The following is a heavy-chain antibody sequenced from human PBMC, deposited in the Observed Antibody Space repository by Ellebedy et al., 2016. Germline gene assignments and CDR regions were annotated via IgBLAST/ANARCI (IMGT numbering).Heavy chain of an antibody. CDR2: IIPIFGAT. CDR1: GRISNSHG. J-gene: IGHJ5*02. Sequence: SVKVSXXAPGRISNSHGFSWVRQAPGQGLEWMGGIIPIFGATDYAQRFRGRLIVTADRSTQTVFMELSSLRSEDTAVYYCARDVHPWGGQLLGRFEAWGQGTLVIVSS. D-gene: IGHD3-16*01. V-gene: IGHV1-69*06. CDR3: ARDVHPWGGQLLGRFEA.